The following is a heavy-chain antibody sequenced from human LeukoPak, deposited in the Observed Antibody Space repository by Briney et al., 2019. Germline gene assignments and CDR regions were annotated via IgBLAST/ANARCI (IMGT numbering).Heavy chain of an antibody. Sequence: SETLSLTCTVSGSSISTDYWSWLRQPPGKGLEWIGYIYHTGSTNSNPSLKSRVAISLDTSKNQFSLKLTSVTAADTAVYFCARGTSGYYYASDYWGQGTPVTVSS. CDR1: GSSISTDY. V-gene: IGHV4-59*08. CDR2: IYHTGST. D-gene: IGHD3-22*01. CDR3: ARGTSGYYYASDY. J-gene: IGHJ4*02.